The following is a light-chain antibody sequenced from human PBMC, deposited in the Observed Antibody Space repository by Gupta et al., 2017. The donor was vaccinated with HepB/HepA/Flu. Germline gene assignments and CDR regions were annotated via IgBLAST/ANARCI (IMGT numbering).Light chain of an antibody. CDR2: LGS. Sequence: TVMSQSRLSLPVTPGEQAPISCRSSQSLLHSNGYNYLDWYLQKPGQSPQLLIYLGSNRASGVPDRFSGSGSGTDFTLKISRVEAEDVGVYYCMQALQTPATFGQGTKVEIK. CDR3: MQALQTPAT. CDR1: QSLLHSNGYNY. V-gene: IGKV2-28*01. J-gene: IGKJ1*01.